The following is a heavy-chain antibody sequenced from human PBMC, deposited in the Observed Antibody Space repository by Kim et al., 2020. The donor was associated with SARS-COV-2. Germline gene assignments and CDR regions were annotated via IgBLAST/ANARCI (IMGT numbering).Heavy chain of an antibody. CDR3: AREPPDSSGYIKEQNAFDI. CDR1: GGTFSSYA. D-gene: IGHD3-22*01. J-gene: IGHJ3*02. V-gene: IGHV1-69*13. Sequence: SVKVSCKASGGTFSSYAISWVRQAPGQGLDWMGGIIPIFGTANYAQKLQGRVTITADESTSTAYMELNSLRSEDTAVYYCAREPPDSSGYIKEQNAFDIWGQGTMVTVSS. CDR2: IIPIFGTA.